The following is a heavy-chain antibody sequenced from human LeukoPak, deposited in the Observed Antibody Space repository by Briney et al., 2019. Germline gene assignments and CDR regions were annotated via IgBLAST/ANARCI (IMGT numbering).Heavy chain of an antibody. CDR1: GGSITSGSYY. J-gene: IGHJ6*03. Sequence: SETLSLTCRVSGGSITSGSYYWSWLRQTAGKGLEWIGRIYASASGSTNYNPSLKGRVTISLDTSRSQFSLKLTSVTAADTAVYYCAGFPAAIRAYYYYMDVWGKGTTVTVSS. CDR3: AGFPAAIRAYYYYMDV. CDR2: IYASASGST. V-gene: IGHV4-61*02. D-gene: IGHD2-2*02.